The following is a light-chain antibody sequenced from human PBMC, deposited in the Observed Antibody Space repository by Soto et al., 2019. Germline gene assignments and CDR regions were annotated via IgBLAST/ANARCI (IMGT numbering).Light chain of an antibody. CDR2: RND. CDR1: SSNVGRNN. V-gene: IGLV1-47*01. J-gene: IGLJ7*01. CDR3: AAWDDSLSARV. Sequence: QSVVTQPPSVSATPGQRVIISCSGSSSNVGRNNVHWYQQVPGTAPKLLIYRNDQRPSGVPDRFSGSKSGTSASLAISGLRSEDEADYYCAAWDDSLSARVFGGGTQLTVL.